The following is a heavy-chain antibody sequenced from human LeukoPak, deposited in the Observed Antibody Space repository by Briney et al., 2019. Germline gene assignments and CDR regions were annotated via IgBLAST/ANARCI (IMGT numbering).Heavy chain of an antibody. D-gene: IGHD3-22*01. V-gene: IGHV1-69*05. CDR3: ASHPNYYDSSGYYYLDY. J-gene: IGHJ4*02. CDR1: GGTFSSYA. Sequence: ASVKVSCKASGGTFSSYAISWVRQAPGQGLEWMGGIIPIFGTANYAQKFQGRVTITTDESTSTAYMELSSLRSEDTAVYYCASHPNYYDSSGYYYLDYWGQGTLVTVSS. CDR2: IIPIFGTA.